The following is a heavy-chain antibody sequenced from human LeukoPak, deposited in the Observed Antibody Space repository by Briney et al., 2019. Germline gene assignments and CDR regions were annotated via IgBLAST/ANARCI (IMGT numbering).Heavy chain of an antibody. V-gene: IGHV3-7*01. Sequence: GGSLRLSCAVSGFTFSSWWMTWVRQAPGKGLDWVANIKQDGSEKNYVDSVKGRFTISRDNAKNSLDLQMNRLRAEDTAVYYCARGHIGMDVWGKGTTVTVSS. CDR2: IKQDGSEK. CDR3: ARGHIGMDV. CDR1: GFTFSSWW. J-gene: IGHJ6*04. D-gene: IGHD5-12*01.